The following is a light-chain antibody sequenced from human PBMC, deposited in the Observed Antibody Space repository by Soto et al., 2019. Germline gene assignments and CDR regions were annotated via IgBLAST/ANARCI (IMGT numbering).Light chain of an antibody. V-gene: IGKV3-15*01. CDR1: QGVGTN. CDR3: QQYNTGPPWT. Sequence: EVVMTQSPATLSVSPGDTATLSCRASQGVGTNLAWYQQQPGQGPRLLIYATSTRATGVPDRFSGSGFGTEFTLTVSGLQSEDFAVYYCQQYNTGPPWTFGQGTKVEIK. CDR2: ATS. J-gene: IGKJ1*01.